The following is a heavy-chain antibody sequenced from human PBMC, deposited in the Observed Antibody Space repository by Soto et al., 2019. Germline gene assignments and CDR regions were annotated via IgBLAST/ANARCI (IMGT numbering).Heavy chain of an antibody. Sequence: QVQLVQSGAEVKKPGSSVKVSCKASGGTFSSYAISWVRQAPGQGLEWMGGIIPIFGTANYAQKFQGRVTITADESTSTAYMELSSLRSEDTAVYYCARDHAGYCSGGSCYPFDYWGQGTLVTVSS. D-gene: IGHD2-15*01. CDR3: ARDHAGYCSGGSCYPFDY. CDR2: IIPIFGTA. J-gene: IGHJ4*02. CDR1: GGTFSSYA. V-gene: IGHV1-69*01.